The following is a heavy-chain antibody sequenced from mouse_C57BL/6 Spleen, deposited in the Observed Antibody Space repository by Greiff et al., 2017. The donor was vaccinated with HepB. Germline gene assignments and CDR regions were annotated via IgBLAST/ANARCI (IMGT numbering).Heavy chain of an antibody. V-gene: IGHV2-6-1*01. CDR3: ARQRDYSNWDAMDY. J-gene: IGHJ4*01. Sequence: VQLQESGPGLVAPSQSLSITCTVSGFSLTSYGVHWVRQPPGKGLEWLVVIWSDGSTTYNSALKSRLSISKDNSKSQVFLKMNSLQTDDTAMYYCARQRDYSNWDAMDYWGQGTSVTVSS. CDR1: GFSLTSYG. D-gene: IGHD2-5*01. CDR2: IWSDGST.